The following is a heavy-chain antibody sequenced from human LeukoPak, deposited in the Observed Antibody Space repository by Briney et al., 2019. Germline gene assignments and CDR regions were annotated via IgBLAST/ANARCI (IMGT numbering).Heavy chain of an antibody. J-gene: IGHJ4*02. D-gene: IGHD5-18*01. Sequence: ASVKVTFKSSGYTFTGYYMHWVRQAPGQGLEWMGWINPNSGGTNYAQKFQGRVTMTRDTSISTAYMELSRLRSDDTAMYYCASGAVYTAMVPDPLDYWGQGTLVTVSS. CDR3: ASGAVYTAMVPDPLDY. CDR2: INPNSGGT. V-gene: IGHV1-2*02. CDR1: GYTFTGYY.